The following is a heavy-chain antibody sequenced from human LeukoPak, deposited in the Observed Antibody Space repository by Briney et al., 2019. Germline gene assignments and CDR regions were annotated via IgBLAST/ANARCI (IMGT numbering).Heavy chain of an antibody. J-gene: IGHJ4*02. Sequence: GGSLRLSCAASGFTFSNYWMHWVRQVPGKGLVWVSRIKDDGSITDYADSVKGRFTISRDNAKNTLYLQMNSLRAEDTAVYYCARVSPGEQWLAFDYWGQGTLVTVFS. CDR3: ARVSPGEQWLAFDY. CDR2: IKDDGSIT. D-gene: IGHD6-19*01. CDR1: GFTFSNYW. V-gene: IGHV3-74*01.